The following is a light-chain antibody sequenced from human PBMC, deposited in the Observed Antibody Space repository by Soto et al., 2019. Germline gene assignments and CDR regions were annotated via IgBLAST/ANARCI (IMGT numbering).Light chain of an antibody. Sequence: DIQMTQSPSTMSASVGDRGTITCRASQTIRPWLAWYQQKPGEAPKLLIYDASSLQSGVPSRFSGSGSGTEFTLIISSLQPDDSATYYCQQYHSYWTXGQGTKVDI. CDR2: DAS. CDR1: QTIRPW. V-gene: IGKV1-5*01. CDR3: QQYHSYWT. J-gene: IGKJ1*01.